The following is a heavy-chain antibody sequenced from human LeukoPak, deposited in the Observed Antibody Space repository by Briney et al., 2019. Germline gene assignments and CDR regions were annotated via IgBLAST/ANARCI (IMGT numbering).Heavy chain of an antibody. V-gene: IGHV3-30*18. CDR1: GFTFSTYA. J-gene: IGHJ4*02. Sequence: GGSLRLSCAASGFTFSTYAMRWVRQAPGKGLEWVAVISYDGSNKYYADSVKGRFTVSRDNSKNTLYLQMNSLRAEDTAVYYCAKEGRDGFNYDYWGQGTLVTVSS. CDR2: ISYDGSNK. CDR3: AKEGRDGFNYDY. D-gene: IGHD5-24*01.